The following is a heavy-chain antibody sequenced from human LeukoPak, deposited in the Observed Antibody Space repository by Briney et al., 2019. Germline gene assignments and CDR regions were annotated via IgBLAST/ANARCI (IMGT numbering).Heavy chain of an antibody. J-gene: IGHJ5*02. Sequence: SETLSLTCTVSGGSISSYYWSWIRQPPGKGLEWIGYIYYSGSTNYNPSLKSRVTISVDTSKNQFSLKLSSVTAADTAVYYCARLAKTGTTNWFGPWGQGTLVTVSS. CDR1: GGSISSYY. V-gene: IGHV4-59*01. CDR2: IYYSGST. CDR3: ARLAKTGTTNWFGP. D-gene: IGHD1-1*01.